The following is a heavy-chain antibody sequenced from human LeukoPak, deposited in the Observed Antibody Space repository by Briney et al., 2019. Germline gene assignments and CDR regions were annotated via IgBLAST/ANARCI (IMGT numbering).Heavy chain of an antibody. V-gene: IGHV4-4*07. CDR2: IYSTGSS. J-gene: IGHJ4*02. CDR3: ARQIASAGTAGFDF. Sequence: SETLSLICTVSGGSISSYYWSWIRQPAGKGLEGIGRIYSTGSSNYNPSLKSRVTMSVDTSKNQFSLRLRSVTAADTAVYDCARQIASAGTAGFDFWGQGALVTVSS. D-gene: IGHD6-13*01. CDR1: GGSISSYY.